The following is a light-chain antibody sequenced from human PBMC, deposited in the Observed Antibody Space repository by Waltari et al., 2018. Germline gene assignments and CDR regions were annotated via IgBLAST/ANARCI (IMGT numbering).Light chain of an antibody. V-gene: IGLV2-14*01. Sequence: QSALTQPASVSGSPGQSITISCSGTSSDIGAYKHVSWYQQHPGKAPKLMIYEVSNLPSGVSNRFSVSKSDNTASLTISGLQADDESHYYCTSFTSSATWVFGGGTKVTVL. CDR1: SSDIGAYKH. CDR2: EVS. J-gene: IGLJ3*02. CDR3: TSFTSSATWV.